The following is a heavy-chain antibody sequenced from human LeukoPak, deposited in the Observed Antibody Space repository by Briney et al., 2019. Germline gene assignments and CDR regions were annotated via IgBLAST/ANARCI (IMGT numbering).Heavy chain of an antibody. J-gene: IGHJ4*02. CDR2: ISTSSSYI. V-gene: IGHV3-21*01. Sequence: PGGSLRLSCAASGFTFSSYSMNWVRQAPGKGLEWVSFISTSSSYIYYADSVKGRFTISRDNAENSLYLQMNSLRAEDTAVYYCARIDGAGYGGYWGQGTLVTVSS. CDR3: ARIDGAGYGGY. CDR1: GFTFSSYS. D-gene: IGHD3-16*01.